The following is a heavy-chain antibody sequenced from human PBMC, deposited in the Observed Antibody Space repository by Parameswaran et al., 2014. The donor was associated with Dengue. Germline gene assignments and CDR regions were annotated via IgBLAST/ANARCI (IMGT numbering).Heavy chain of an antibody. CDR3: ARGKTWSSHDY. CDR2: IYYSGST. J-gene: IGHJ4*02. D-gene: IGHD2-15*01. V-gene: IGHV4-31*02. Sequence: RWIRQPPGKGLEWIGYIYYSGSTYYNPSLKSRVTISVDTSKNQFSLKLSSVTAADTAVYYCARGKTWSSHDYWGQGTLVTVSS.